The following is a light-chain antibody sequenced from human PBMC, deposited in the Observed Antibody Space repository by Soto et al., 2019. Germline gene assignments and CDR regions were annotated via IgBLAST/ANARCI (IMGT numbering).Light chain of an antibody. CDR2: DAY. CDR3: QQYGSSPLT. CDR1: QSIRSW. Sequence: DIQMTQSPSILSASVGDRVTITCRASQSIRSWLAWYQQKPGKAPKLLIYDAYSLESGVPSRFSGSGSGTDFTLTISRLEPEDFAVYYCQQYGSSPLTFGQGTRLEI. V-gene: IGKV1-5*01. J-gene: IGKJ5*01.